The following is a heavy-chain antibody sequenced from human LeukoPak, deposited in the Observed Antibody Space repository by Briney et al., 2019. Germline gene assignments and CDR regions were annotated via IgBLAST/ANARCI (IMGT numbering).Heavy chain of an antibody. CDR2: IYSAGNT. CDR1: GFTVSDNY. CDR3: ARVHGSGWFFDY. V-gene: IGHV3-53*01. D-gene: IGHD6-19*01. Sequence: GGSLRLSCAASGFTVSDNYMSWVRRAPGKGLEWVSIIYSAGNTYYADSVKGRFTIFRDISKNTLYLQMNSLRAEDTAVYYCARVHGSGWFFDYWGQGTLVTVSS. J-gene: IGHJ4*02.